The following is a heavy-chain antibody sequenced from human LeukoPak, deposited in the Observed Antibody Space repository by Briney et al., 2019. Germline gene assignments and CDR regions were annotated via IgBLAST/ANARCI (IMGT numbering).Heavy chain of an antibody. Sequence: ASVKVSCKASGYTFTGYYMHWVRQAPGQGLEWMGWINPNSGGTNYAQKFQYRVTMTRSTSMSTAYLELSSLTSEDTAVYYCARVSTPASTPTYYYSGMDVWGQGTKVTVSS. V-gene: IGHV1-2*02. D-gene: IGHD2-2*01. CDR1: GYTFTGYY. CDR3: ARVSTPASTPTYYYSGMDV. J-gene: IGHJ6*02. CDR2: INPNSGGT.